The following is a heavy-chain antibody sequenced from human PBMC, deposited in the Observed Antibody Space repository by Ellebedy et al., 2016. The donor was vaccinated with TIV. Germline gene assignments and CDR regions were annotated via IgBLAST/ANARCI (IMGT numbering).Heavy chain of an antibody. J-gene: IGHJ4*02. D-gene: IGHD2-8*01. V-gene: IGHV1-46*04. CDR1: GYTFTSYY. Sequence: ASVKVSCKASGYTFTSYYMHWVRQAPGQGLEWMGIINPSGGSTSYAQKLQGRVTMTRDTSTSTVYMELSSLRSEDTAVYYCARLGRTGYCTNGVCPTKQGQFDYWGQGTLVTVSS. CDR3: ARLGRTGYCTNGVCPTKQGQFDY. CDR2: INPSGGST.